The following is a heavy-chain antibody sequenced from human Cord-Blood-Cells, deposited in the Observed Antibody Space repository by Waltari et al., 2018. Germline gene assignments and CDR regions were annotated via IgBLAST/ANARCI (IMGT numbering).Heavy chain of an antibody. CDR1: GYTFTGYY. CDR2: INPNSGCT. J-gene: IGHJ3*02. CDR3: ASYDSSDAFDI. V-gene: IGHV1-2*02. D-gene: IGHD3-22*01. Sequence: QVQLVPSGAEVKKPGASVKVSCKAYGYTFTGYYMHCVRQAPGQGLEWMGWINPNSGCTNYAQKFQGMVTMTRDTSISTAYMELSRLRSDDTAVYYCASYDSSDAFDIWGQGTMVTVSS.